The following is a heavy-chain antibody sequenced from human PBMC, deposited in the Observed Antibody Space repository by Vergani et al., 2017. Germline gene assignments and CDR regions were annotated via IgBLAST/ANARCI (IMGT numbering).Heavy chain of an antibody. V-gene: IGHV1-69*06. CDR1: GGTFSSYA. J-gene: IGHJ6*01. D-gene: IGHD3-10*01. CDR3: ARSAMYGAGSPLGHYGMDV. CDR2: MIPIFGTA. Sequence: QVQLVQSGAEVKKPGSSVKVSCKASGGTFSSYAISWVRQAPRQGLEWMGGMIPIFGTANYAQKFQGRVPITADKSTSTAYMKLSSLRSEDTAVYYCARSAMYGAGSPLGHYGMDVWGQGTTVTVSS.